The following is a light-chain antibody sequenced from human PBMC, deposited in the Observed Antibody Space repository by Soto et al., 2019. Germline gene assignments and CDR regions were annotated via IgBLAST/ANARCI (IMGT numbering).Light chain of an antibody. CDR3: QLYNNWSQT. J-gene: IGKJ1*01. CDR1: QNVATN. Sequence: EAVLTQSPAPLSVSPGEGATLSCRSSQNVATNLAWYQQRPGQAPRLLIYGASKRATGLPARVSGSGSGTEFTITITSLQSEDFAVCYCQLYNNWSQTLGEGTEVHIK. V-gene: IGKV3-15*01. CDR2: GAS.